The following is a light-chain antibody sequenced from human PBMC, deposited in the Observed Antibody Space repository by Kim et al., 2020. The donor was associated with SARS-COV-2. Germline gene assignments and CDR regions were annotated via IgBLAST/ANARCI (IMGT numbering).Light chain of an antibody. V-gene: IGLV3-1*01. CDR3: QAWDSSTASYV. CDR1: KLGDKY. Sequence: PRQTASITCSGGKLGDKYACWYQQKPGQAPVLVIYQNSKRPSGIPERFSGSNSGNTATLTISGTQAMDEADYYCQAWDSSTASYVFGTGTKVTVL. CDR2: QNS. J-gene: IGLJ1*01.